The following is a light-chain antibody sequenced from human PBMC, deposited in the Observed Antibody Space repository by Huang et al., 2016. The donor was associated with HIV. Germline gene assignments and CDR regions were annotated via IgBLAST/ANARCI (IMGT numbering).Light chain of an antibody. CDR3: QHYNSWPYT. CDR2: GAS. CDR1: QSVNSN. J-gene: IGKJ2*01. Sequence: EIEMTQSPATLSVSPGERPTLSCRASQSVNSNLAWYQQKPGQAPRLLIFGASTRATGIPARFSGSVYGTEFTLTISSLQSEDFAVYYCQHYNSWPYTFGQGAKVEI. V-gene: IGKV3-15*01.